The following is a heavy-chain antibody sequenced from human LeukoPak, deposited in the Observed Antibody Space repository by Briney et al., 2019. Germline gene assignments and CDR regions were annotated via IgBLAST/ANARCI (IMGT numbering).Heavy chain of an antibody. V-gene: IGHV4-30-2*01. CDR1: GDSISSGGYY. J-gene: IGHJ6*03. CDR2: IYHSGST. CDR3: ARAPARDSSGYFLYYYYMDV. Sequence: SETLSLTCTVSGDSISSGGYYWSWIRQPPGKGLEWIGYIYHSGSTYYNPSLKSRVTISVDRSKNQFSLKLSSVTAADTAVYYCARAPARDSSGYFLYYYYMDVWGKGTTVTVSS. D-gene: IGHD3-22*01.